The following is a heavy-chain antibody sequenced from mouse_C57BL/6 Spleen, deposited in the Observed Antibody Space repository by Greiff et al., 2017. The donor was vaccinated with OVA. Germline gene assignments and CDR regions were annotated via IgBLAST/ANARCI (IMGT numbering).Heavy chain of an antibody. D-gene: IGHD2-2*01. J-gene: IGHJ2*01. CDR2: IYPGDGDT. Sequence: VQLQQSGPELVKPGASVKISCKASGYAFSSSWMNWVKQRPGKGLEWIGRIYPGDGDTNYNGKFKGKATLTADKSSSTAYMQLSSLTSEDSAVYFCARAEGYGYDGYYFDYWGQGTTLTVSS. CDR1: GYAFSSSW. V-gene: IGHV1-82*01. CDR3: ARAEGYGYDGYYFDY.